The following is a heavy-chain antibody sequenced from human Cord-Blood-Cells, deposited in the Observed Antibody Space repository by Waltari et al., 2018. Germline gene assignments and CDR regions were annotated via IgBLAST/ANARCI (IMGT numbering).Heavy chain of an antibody. D-gene: IGHD6-13*01. CDR3: ARGGQQQLGIDY. V-gene: IGHV4-34*01. CDR2: INHSGST. Sequence: QVQLQQWGAGLLKPSETLSLTCAVYGGSFSGYYWSCIRQAPGKGLEWIGEINHSGSTDYTPSPKRRVTISVDTSRTQFSLKLSSVTAADTAVYYCARGGQQQLGIDYWGQGTLVTVSS. J-gene: IGHJ4*02. CDR1: GGSFSGYY.